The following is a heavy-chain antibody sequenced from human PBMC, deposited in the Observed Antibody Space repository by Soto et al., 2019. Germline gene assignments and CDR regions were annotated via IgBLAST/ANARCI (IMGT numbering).Heavy chain of an antibody. CDR3: ASTTLYDFWSSPGYYGMDV. Sequence: GESLKLSCKGSGYSFTSYWIGWVRQMPGKGLEWMGVIYPGDSDTRYSPSFQGQVTISADTSISTAYLQWSSLKASDTAMYYCASTTLYDFWSSPGYYGMDVWGQGTTVTVSS. J-gene: IGHJ6*02. CDR2: IYPGDSDT. V-gene: IGHV5-51*01. CDR1: GYSFTSYW. D-gene: IGHD3-3*01.